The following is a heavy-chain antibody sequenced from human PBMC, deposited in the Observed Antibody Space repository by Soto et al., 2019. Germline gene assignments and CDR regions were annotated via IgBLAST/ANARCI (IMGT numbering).Heavy chain of an antibody. CDR2: MNVDSGDT. J-gene: IGHJ4*02. CDR1: GCTFTACF. Sequence: AEVTVSCKTCGCTFTACFIHWVRQAPGQGLEWRGWMNVDSGDTKSADGFRGRVSMTRGTSVTTADLELTGLTSDDTAVYYCARGGFYYESCGAPFAFWGQGTLVTVSS. CDR3: ARGGFYYESCGAPFAF. D-gene: IGHD3-16*01. V-gene: IGHV1-2*07.